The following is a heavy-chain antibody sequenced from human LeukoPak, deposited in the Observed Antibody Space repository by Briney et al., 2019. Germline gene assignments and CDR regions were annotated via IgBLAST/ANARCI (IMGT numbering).Heavy chain of an antibody. V-gene: IGHV3-21*01. CDR2: ISTSSSYI. CDR1: YS. D-gene: IGHD2-15*01. J-gene: IGHJ5*02. Sequence: YSMNWVRQAPGKGLEGVSSISTSSSYIYYADSVKGRFTISRDNARNSLYLQMNTLRAEDTAVYSCARGADGVSSNSRGWFDPWGQGTLVTVSS. CDR3: ARGADGVSSNSRGWFDP.